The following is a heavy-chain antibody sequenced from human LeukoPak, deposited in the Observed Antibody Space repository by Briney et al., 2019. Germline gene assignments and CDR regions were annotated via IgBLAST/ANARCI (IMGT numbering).Heavy chain of an antibody. CDR3: ARDRGWELLGHPFDY. CDR1: GGSISSGSYC. D-gene: IGHD1-26*01. CDR2: IYTSGST. J-gene: IGHJ4*02. V-gene: IGHV4-61*02. Sequence: PSETLSLTCTVSGGSISSGSYCWSWIRQPAGQGLEWIGRIYTSGSTNYNPSHKSRVTISVDTSKNQFSLKLSSVTAADTAVYYCARDRGWELLGHPFDYWGQGTLVTVSS.